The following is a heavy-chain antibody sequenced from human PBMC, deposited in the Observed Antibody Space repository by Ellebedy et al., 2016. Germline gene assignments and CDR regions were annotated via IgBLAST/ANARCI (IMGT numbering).Heavy chain of an antibody. CDR1: GGSFSGYY. CDR3: ARGVVATIQWGGYYYYYGMDV. D-gene: IGHD5-12*01. V-gene: IGHV4-34*01. J-gene: IGHJ6*02. CDR2: INHSGST. Sequence: GSLRLXXAVYGGSFSGYYWSWIRQPPGKGLEWIGEINHSGSTNYNPSLKSRVTISVDTSKNQFSLKLSSVTAADTAVYYCARGVVATIQWGGYYYYYGMDVWGQGTTVTVSS.